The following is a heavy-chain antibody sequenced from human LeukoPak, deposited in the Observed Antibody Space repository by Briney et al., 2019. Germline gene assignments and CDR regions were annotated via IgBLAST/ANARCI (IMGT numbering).Heavy chain of an antibody. J-gene: IGHJ4*02. CDR1: GFTFSNYA. Sequence: PGGSLRLSCATSGFTFSNYAVSWVRQAPGKGLEWVSAISGSGGSTYYADSVKGRFTISRDNSKNTLYLQMNSLRAEDTAVYYCAKAATVTNHPNYWGQGTLVTVSS. CDR3: AKAATVTNHPNY. V-gene: IGHV3-23*01. CDR2: ISGSGGST. D-gene: IGHD4-17*01.